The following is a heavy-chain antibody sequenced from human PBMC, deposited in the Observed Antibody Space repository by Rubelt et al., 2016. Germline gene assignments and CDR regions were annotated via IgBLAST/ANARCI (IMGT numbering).Heavy chain of an antibody. Sequence: QVQLVESGGGVVQPGRSLRLSCAASGYNFSSYAMHWVRQAPGKGLEGVAVISYDGSNKYYADTVKGRFPISRDNSKNTLYLQMNSLRAEDTAVYYCARGITPADLDWGQGTLVTVSS. J-gene: IGHJ4*02. CDR3: ARGITPADLD. CDR1: GYNFSSYA. CDR2: ISYDGSNK. V-gene: IGHV3-30*04. D-gene: IGHD2-2*01.